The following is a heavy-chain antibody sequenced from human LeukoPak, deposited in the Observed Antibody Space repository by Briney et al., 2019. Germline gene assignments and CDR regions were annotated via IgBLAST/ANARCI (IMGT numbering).Heavy chain of an antibody. J-gene: IGHJ4*02. CDR2: ISSSSSYI. CDR1: GFTFSSYS. CDR3: ARSELADY. V-gene: IGHV3-21*01. D-gene: IGHD6-13*01. Sequence: GGSLRLSXAASGFTFSSYSMNWVRQAPGKGLEWVSSISSSSSYIYYADSVKGRFTISRDNAKNSLYLQMNSLRGEGTAVYYCARSELADYWGQGTLVTVSS.